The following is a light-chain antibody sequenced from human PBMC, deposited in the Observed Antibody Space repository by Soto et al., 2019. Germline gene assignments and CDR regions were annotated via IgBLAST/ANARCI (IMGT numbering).Light chain of an antibody. CDR2: SNN. V-gene: IGLV1-40*01. J-gene: IGLJ1*01. CDR1: SSNIGAGYD. CDR3: VSWDDSLSGLV. Sequence: QSVLAQPPSLSGAPGQRVTISCTGSSSNIGAGYDVHWYQHLQGSAPKLLIYSNNQRPSGVPDRFSGSKSGTSASLAISGLRSEDEADYYCVSWDDSLSGLVFGTGTKVTVL.